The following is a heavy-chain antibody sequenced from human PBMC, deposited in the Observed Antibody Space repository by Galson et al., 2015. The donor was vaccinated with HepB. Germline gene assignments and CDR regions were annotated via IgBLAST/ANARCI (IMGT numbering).Heavy chain of an antibody. CDR2: ISYDESSE. CDR1: GFTFNRYA. J-gene: IGHJ4*02. D-gene: IGHD4-17*01. V-gene: IGHV3-30-3*01. Sequence: SLRLSCAASGFTFNRYAMHWVRQAPGKGLEWVAIISYDESSEYYADSVKGRFTISRDNSKNTLYLQMNSLRADDTAVYSCAGAIDYGDYTFRPLDYWGQGTLVTVSS. CDR3: AGAIDYGDYTFRPLDY.